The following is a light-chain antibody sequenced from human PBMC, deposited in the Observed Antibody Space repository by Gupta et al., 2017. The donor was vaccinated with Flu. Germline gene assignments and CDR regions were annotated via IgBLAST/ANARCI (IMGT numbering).Light chain of an antibody. CDR3: CSYTGSPWV. V-gene: IGLV2-11*01. CDR1: SSDVGGYNY. CDR2: DVT. Sequence: QSALTQPRSVSGSPGQSVTISCPGTSSDVGGYNYVSWYQQHPGNAPKLIIYDVTKRPSGVPDRFSGSKSGNTASLTISGLRAEDEADYYCCSYTGSPWVFGGGTKLTVL. J-gene: IGLJ3*02.